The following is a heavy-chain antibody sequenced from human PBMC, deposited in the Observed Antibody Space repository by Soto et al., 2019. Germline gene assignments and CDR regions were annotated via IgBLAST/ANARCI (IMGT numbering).Heavy chain of an antibody. CDR3: APKGGGDRILDY. V-gene: IGHV2-5*02. CDR2: IYWDDDK. CDR1: GFSLSTRGVG. D-gene: IGHD3-16*01. Sequence: QITLKESGPTLVKPTQTLTLTCTFSGFSLSTRGVGVGWIRQPPGKALEWLAIIYWDDDKRYSPSLKSRLTIPQDPPKNPVVPKMTHLDPVDTATYFLAPKGGGDRILDYWGQGTLVTVSS. J-gene: IGHJ4*02.